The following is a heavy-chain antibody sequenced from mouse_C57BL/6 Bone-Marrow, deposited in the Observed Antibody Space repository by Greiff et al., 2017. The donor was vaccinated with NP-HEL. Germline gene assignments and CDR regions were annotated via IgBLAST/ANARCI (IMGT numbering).Heavy chain of an antibody. Sequence: VQLPQSGAELVRPGASVKLSCTASGFNITDYYMHWVKQRPEQGLEWIGRIDPEDGDTAYAPKFPGKATMTADTSSNTAYLQLSSRTSEDTAGYYCTYYWFAYWGQGTLVTVSA. D-gene: IGHD1-1*01. CDR2: IDPEDGDT. V-gene: IGHV14-1*01. CDR3: TYYWFAY. J-gene: IGHJ3*01. CDR1: GFNITDYY.